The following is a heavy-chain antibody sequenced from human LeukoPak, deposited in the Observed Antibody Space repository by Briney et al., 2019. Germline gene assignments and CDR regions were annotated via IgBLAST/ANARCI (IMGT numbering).Heavy chain of an antibody. V-gene: IGHV3-7*01. J-gene: IGHJ6*02. CDR3: TRDASGETASGPRMDA. CDR1: AFTFRTYW. Sequence: GGSLRLSCAASAFTFRTYWMSWVRQAPGKGLEWVAMIKPDGSEKYYVDSVKGLFTISRDNAKNSLYLQMTSLRAEDTAVYYCTRDASGETASGPRMDAWGQGTTVTVSS. CDR2: IKPDGSEK. D-gene: IGHD1-26*01.